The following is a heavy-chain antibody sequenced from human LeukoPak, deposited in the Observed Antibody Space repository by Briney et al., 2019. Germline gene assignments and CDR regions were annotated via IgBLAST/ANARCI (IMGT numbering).Heavy chain of an antibody. CDR1: GCTFTSYG. CDR2: ISAYNGNT. J-gene: IGHJ4*02. CDR3: ARVVLRIAVAGTEDY. D-gene: IGHD6-19*01. Sequence: ASVKVSCKASGCTFTSYGISWVRQAPGQGLEWMGWISAYNGNTNYAQKLQGRVTMTTDTSTSTAYMELRSLRSDDTAVYYCARVVLRIAVAGTEDYWGQGTLVTVSS. V-gene: IGHV1-18*01.